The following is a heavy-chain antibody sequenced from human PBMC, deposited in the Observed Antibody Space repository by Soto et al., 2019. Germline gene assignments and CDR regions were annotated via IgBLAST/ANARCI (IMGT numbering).Heavy chain of an antibody. Sequence: QVQLVQSGVELKKPGASVRVSCKASGYTFTNYGISWVRQAPGQGLEWVGWMSPNNGNTHYAPKLQGRVTMTRDTHTNTAYLDLRSLRSDDTDVYYCARVQSSGYDYWGQGTLVTVSS. V-gene: IGHV1-18*04. CDR3: ARVQSSGYDY. CDR2: MSPNNGNT. D-gene: IGHD5-12*01. CDR1: GYTFTNYG. J-gene: IGHJ4*02.